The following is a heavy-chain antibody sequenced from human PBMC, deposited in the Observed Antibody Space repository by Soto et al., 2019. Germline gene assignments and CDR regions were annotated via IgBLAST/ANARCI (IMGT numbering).Heavy chain of an antibody. D-gene: IGHD3-10*01. CDR3: ASRKSSPYFEY. J-gene: IGHJ4*02. CDR1: GGSISSGDYY. V-gene: IGHV4-30-4*01. Sequence: SETLSLTCTVSGGSISSGDYYWSWIRQPPGKGLEWIGNIYYSGSTYYNPSLKSRVTISIDTSKNQFSLKLSSVTAADTAVYYCASRKSSPYFEYWGQGTLVTVSS. CDR2: IYYSGST.